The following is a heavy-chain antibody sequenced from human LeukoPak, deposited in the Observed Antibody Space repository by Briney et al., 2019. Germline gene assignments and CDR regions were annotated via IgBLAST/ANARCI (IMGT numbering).Heavy chain of an antibody. V-gene: IGHV4-4*09. CDR1: GGSISSYY. J-gene: IGHJ5*02. Sequence: SETLSLTCTVSGGSISSYYWSWIRQPPGKGLEWIGYIYTSGSTNYNPSLKSRVTISVDTSKNQFSLKLSSVTAADTAVYYCARVKRVAAWFDPWGQGTLVTVSS. CDR2: IYTSGST. D-gene: IGHD2-15*01. CDR3: ARVKRVAAWFDP.